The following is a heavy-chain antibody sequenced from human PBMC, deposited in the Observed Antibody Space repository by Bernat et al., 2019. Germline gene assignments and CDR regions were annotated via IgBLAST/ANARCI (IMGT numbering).Heavy chain of an antibody. CDR1: GFTFSNYW. D-gene: IGHD4-23*01. Sequence: EVQLVESGGGLVQPGGSLRLSCAASGFTFSNYWMHWVRQAPGKGLVWVSRIHSDGSSIIYADSVKGRFTISRDNAKNTLYLQMNSLRVEDTAVYYCAKVPGYGGYSRFDSWGQGALVTVSS. CDR2: IHSDGSSI. V-gene: IGHV3-74*01. J-gene: IGHJ4*02. CDR3: AKVPGYGGYSRFDS.